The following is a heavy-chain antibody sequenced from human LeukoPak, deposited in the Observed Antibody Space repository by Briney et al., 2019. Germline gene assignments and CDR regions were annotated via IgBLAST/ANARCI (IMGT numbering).Heavy chain of an antibody. J-gene: IGHJ4*02. D-gene: IGHD3-9*01. V-gene: IGHV4-59*08. Sequence: PSETLSLTCTVSGGSISSYYWSWIRQPPGKGLEWIGYIYYSGSTNYNPSLKSRVTISVDTSKNQFSLKLSSVTAADTAVYYCARGLISLITISAYFDYWGQGTLVTVSS. CDR1: GGSISSYY. CDR2: IYYSGST. CDR3: ARGLISLITISAYFDY.